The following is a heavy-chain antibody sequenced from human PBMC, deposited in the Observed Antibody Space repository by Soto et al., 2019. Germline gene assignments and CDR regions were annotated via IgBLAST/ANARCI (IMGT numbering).Heavy chain of an antibody. Sequence: EMQLVESGGGLVQPGGSLRLSCAASGFTVSGNYMGWVRQAPGKGLDWVSSIYTDGRTYYSDSVRGRFAISTDNSKDTLYLQMNILRADDTAIYYCARHVGFYWYFDLWGRGTLVTVSS. CDR2: IYTDGRT. CDR1: GFTVSGNY. CDR3: ARHVGFYWYFDL. V-gene: IGHV3-66*04. D-gene: IGHD1-26*01. J-gene: IGHJ2*01.